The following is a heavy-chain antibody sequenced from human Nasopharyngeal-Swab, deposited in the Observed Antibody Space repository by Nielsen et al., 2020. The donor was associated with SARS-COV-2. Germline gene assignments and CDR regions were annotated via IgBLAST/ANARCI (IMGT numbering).Heavy chain of an antibody. Sequence: SETLSLTCAVYGGSFSGYYWSWIRQPAGKGLEWIGRIYTSGSTNYNPSLKSRVTMSVDTSKNQFSLKLSSVTAADTAVYYCARGEEGLRITMVRGVIFDYWGQGTLVTVSS. CDR2: IYTSGST. CDR3: ARGEEGLRITMVRGVIFDY. V-gene: IGHV4-59*10. D-gene: IGHD3-10*01. J-gene: IGHJ4*02. CDR1: GGSFSGYY.